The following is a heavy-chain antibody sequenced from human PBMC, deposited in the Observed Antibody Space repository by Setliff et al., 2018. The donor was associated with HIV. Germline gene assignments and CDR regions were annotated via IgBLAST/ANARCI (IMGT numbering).Heavy chain of an antibody. CDR3: ARDDIGYCTGGSCSLFDWNSVMDA. D-gene: IGHD2-15*01. V-gene: IGHV3-20*04. J-gene: IGHJ6*03. CDR2: INWNGGSA. Sequence: GESLKISCAASGFKFKDYGMTWVRQVPGKGLEWVSGINWNGGSAHYADSVKARFNISRDNAKKSVYLQMNSLRPEDTALYYCARDDIGYCTGGSCSLFDWNSVMDAWGKGTTVTVSS. CDR1: GFKFKDYG.